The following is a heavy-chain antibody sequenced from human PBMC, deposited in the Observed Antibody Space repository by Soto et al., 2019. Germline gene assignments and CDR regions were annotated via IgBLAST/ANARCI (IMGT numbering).Heavy chain of an antibody. D-gene: IGHD6-19*01. J-gene: IGHJ4*02. CDR2: IIPIFGTA. Sequence: QVQLVQSGAEVKKPGSSVKVSCKASGGTFSSYAISWVRQAPGQGLEWMGGIIPIFGTANYAQKFQGRVTITADDSTSTAYMELSSLRSEDTAVYYCARDRIYSSGWQGDFDYWGQGTLVTVSS. CDR1: GGTFSSYA. V-gene: IGHV1-69*01. CDR3: ARDRIYSSGWQGDFDY.